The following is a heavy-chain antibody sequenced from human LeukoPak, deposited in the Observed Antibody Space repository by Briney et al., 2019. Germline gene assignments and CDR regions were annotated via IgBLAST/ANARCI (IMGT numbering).Heavy chain of an antibody. Sequence: GASVKVSCKASGYTFTSYYMHWVRQAPGQGLEWMGIINPSGGSTSYAQKFQGRVTMTRDTSTSTVYMELSSLRSEDTAVYYCARDLPTAEAGIELSGSDYWGQGTLVTVSS. CDR3: ARDLPTAEAGIELSGSDY. CDR1: GYTFTSYY. D-gene: IGHD6-19*01. CDR2: INPSGGST. J-gene: IGHJ4*02. V-gene: IGHV1-46*01.